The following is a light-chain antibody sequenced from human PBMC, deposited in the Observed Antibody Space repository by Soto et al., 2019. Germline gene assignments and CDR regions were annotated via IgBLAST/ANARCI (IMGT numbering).Light chain of an antibody. CDR3: QQRSIWPPS. J-gene: IGKJ3*01. CDR2: DAS. CDR1: QNIGIF. Sequence: EIVLTQYPVTLSLSPGESGTLSCRASQNIGIFLAWYQQRRGQAPRLLIYDASDRAPGIPVRFSGSGSGTDFTLTISSPEPEDFAVYYCQQRSIWPPSFGPGTKVDVK. V-gene: IGKV3-11*01.